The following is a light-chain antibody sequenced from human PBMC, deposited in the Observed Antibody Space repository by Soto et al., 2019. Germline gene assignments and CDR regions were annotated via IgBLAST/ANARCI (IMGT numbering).Light chain of an antibody. V-gene: IGKV1-5*03. CDR2: KES. CDR3: QNYNNHSWT. Sequence: DLEMTQCPSTLSACLGDSVTITCRASQSISTWLAWYQQKAGKAPRVLIYKESTLQSGVPSRFSGSGSGSELNLTISRLQPDDFATYYCQNYNNHSWTFGQGTKVDIK. J-gene: IGKJ1*01. CDR1: QSISTW.